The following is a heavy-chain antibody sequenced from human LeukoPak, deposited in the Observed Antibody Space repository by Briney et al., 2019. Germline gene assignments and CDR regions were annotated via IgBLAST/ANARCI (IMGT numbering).Heavy chain of an antibody. J-gene: IGHJ4*02. Sequence: SETLSLTCTVSGGSISSYYWSWIRQPPGKGLEWVGYIYYSGSTNYNPSLKSRVTISVDTSKNQFSLKLSSVTAADTAVYYCARVLRLGLRLLFVDWGQGTLVTVSS. V-gene: IGHV4-59*01. D-gene: IGHD2-21*01. CDR3: ARVLRLGLRLLFVD. CDR1: GGSISSYY. CDR2: IYYSGST.